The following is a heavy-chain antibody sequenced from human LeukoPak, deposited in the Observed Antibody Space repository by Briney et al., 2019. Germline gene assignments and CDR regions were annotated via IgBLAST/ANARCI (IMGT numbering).Heavy chain of an antibody. J-gene: IGHJ4*02. D-gene: IGHD3-10*02. CDR1: GFTFSSYS. Sequence: PGGSLRLSCAASGFTFSSYSMKWVRQAPGKGLEWVAFICSSSSYIYYADSVKGRFTISRDNAKNSLYLQMNSLRAEDTAVYYCARGTMFPYYFDYWGQGTLVTVSS. V-gene: IGHV3-21*01. CDR2: ICSSSSYI. CDR3: ARGTMFPYYFDY.